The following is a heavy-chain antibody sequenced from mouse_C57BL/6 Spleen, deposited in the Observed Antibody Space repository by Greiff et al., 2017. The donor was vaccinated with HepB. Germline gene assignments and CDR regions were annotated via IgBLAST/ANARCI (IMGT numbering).Heavy chain of an antibody. Sequence: QVHVKQSGAELVKPGASVKLSCKASGYTFTSYWMHWVKQRPGQGLEWIGMIHPNSGSTNYNEKFKSKATLTVDKSSSTAYMQLSSLTSEDSAVYYCARSGTTVVATDYFDYWGQGTTLTVSS. CDR2: IHPNSGST. CDR3: ARSGTTVVATDYFDY. CDR1: GYTFTSYW. V-gene: IGHV1-64*01. J-gene: IGHJ2*01. D-gene: IGHD1-1*01.